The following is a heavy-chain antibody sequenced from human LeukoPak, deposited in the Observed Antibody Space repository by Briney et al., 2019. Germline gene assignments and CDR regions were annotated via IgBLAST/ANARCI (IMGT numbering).Heavy chain of an antibody. V-gene: IGHV1-69*05. J-gene: IGHJ6*03. D-gene: IGHD2-2*01. CDR2: IIPIFGTA. CDR1: GGTFSSYA. CDR3: ARARYQLLSLRGYYYYYMDV. Sequence: SVKVSCKASGGTFSSYAISWVRQAPGQGLEWMGGIIPIFGTANYAQKFQGRVTITTDESTSTAYMELSSLRSEDTAVYYCARARYQLLSLRGYYYYYMDVWGKGTTVTVSS.